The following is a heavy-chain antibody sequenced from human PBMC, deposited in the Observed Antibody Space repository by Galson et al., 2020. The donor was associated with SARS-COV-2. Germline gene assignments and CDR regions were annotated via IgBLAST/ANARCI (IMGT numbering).Heavy chain of an antibody. J-gene: IGHJ6*02. D-gene: IGHD3-10*01. CDR2: FDPEAGET. Sequence: ASVKVSCKVSGYTLTELSMHWVRQAPGKGLEWMGGFDPEAGETIYAQKFQGRVTMTEDTSTDTAYMELSSLRPEDTAVYYCATENPITMVRGVLKVYYYYGMDVWGQGTTVTVSS. CDR1: GYTLTELS. V-gene: IGHV1-24*01. CDR3: ATENPITMVRGVLKVYYYYGMDV.